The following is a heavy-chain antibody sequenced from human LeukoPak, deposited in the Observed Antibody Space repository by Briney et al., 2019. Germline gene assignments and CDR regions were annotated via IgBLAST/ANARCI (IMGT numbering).Heavy chain of an antibody. D-gene: IGHD2-15*01. CDR3: ARGFTVVPDY. CDR2: MNPNSGNT. CDR1: VYTFTSYD. J-gene: IGHJ4*02. V-gene: IGHV1-8*02. Sequence: ASVKVSCKASVYTFTSYDINWVRQATGHGLEWMGWMNPNSGNTGYAQKFQGRVTMTRDTSISTAYMELSRLRSDDTAVYYCARGFTVVPDYWGQGTLVTVSS.